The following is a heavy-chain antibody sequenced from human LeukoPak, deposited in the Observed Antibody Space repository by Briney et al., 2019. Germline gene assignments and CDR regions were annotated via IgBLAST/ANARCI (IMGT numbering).Heavy chain of an antibody. V-gene: IGHV4-34*01. CDR2: INHSGST. CDR1: GGSFSGYY. Sequence: SQTLSLTCAVYGGSFSGYYWSWIRQPPGKGLEWIGEINHSGSTNYNPAFKTGLTISVSRPTNQFSRKLSSCSSADTAVYYCARAGYLYSYGRRGIDYWGQGTLVTVSS. CDR3: ARAGYLYSYGRRGIDY. D-gene: IGHD5-18*01. J-gene: IGHJ4*02.